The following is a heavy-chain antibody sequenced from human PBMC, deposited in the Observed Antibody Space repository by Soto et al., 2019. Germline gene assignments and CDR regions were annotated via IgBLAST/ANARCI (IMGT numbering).Heavy chain of an antibody. CDR3: AKDSITIFGVVILPDGMDV. Sequence: PGGSLRLSCAASGFTFSSYGMHWVRQAPGKGLEWVAVISYDGSNKYYADSVKGRFTISRDNSKNTLYLQMNSLRAEDTAVYYCAKDSITIFGVVILPDGMDVWGQGTTVTVSS. CDR2: ISYDGSNK. V-gene: IGHV3-30*18. CDR1: GFTFSSYG. J-gene: IGHJ6*02. D-gene: IGHD3-3*01.